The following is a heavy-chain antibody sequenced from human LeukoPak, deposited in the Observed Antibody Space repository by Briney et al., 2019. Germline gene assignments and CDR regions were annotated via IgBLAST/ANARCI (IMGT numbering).Heavy chain of an antibody. D-gene: IGHD3-10*01. CDR1: GFTVSSNY. V-gene: IGHV3-21*01. J-gene: IGHJ3*02. Sequence: GGSLRLSCAASGFTVSSNYISWVRQAPGKGLEWVSSISSSSSYIYYADSVKGRYTISRDNAKNSLYLQMNSLRAEDTAVYYCARENGSGSYDDAFDIWGQGTMVTVSS. CDR2: ISSSSSYI. CDR3: ARENGSGSYDDAFDI.